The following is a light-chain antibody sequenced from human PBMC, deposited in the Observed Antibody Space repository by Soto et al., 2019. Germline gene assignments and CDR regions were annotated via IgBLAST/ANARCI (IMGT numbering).Light chain of an antibody. V-gene: IGLV2-14*03. Sequence: QSALTQPASVSGSPGQSITIACTGTSSDVGGYNYVSWYQQHPGKAPKLIIYDVSNRPSGISNRFSGSKSGNTASLTISGLAAEDEADYYCSSYASSSTVVFGGGTKLTVL. CDR2: DVS. J-gene: IGLJ3*02. CDR1: SSDVGGYNY. CDR3: SSYASSSTVV.